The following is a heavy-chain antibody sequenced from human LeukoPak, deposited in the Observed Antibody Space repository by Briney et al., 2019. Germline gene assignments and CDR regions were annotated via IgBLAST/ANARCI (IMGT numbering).Heavy chain of an antibody. D-gene: IGHD6-13*01. V-gene: IGHV3-66*02. J-gene: IGHJ4*02. Sequence: GGSLRLSCAASGFTVSSNYMSWVRQAPGKGLEWVSVIYSGGSTYYADSVKGRFTISRDNSKNTLYLQMNSLRAEDTAVYYCARSYISSWYSSDFDYWGQGTLVTVSS. CDR3: ARSYISSWYSSDFDY. CDR2: IYSGGST. CDR1: GFTVSSNY.